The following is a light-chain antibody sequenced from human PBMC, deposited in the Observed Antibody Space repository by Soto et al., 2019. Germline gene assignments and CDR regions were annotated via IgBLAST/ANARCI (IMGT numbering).Light chain of an antibody. V-gene: IGKV3-11*01. CDR3: QQRSKMPLT. J-gene: IGKJ1*01. Sequence: EVVLTQSPDTLSLSPGERATLSCRASQSVSSFLAWYQQKPGQAPRLLIYDASNRATGIPARFSGTGSETDFTLTISSLEPEDFAIYYCQQRSKMPLTFGHGTKV. CDR1: QSVSSF. CDR2: DAS.